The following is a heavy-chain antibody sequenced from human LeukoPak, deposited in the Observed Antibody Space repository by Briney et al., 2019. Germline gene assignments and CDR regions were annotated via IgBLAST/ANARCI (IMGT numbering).Heavy chain of an antibody. CDR3: ARDLARESYFYYMDV. CDR2: IHHSGRT. V-gene: IGHV4-38-2*02. Sequence: SETLSLTCAVSSYSMSSGNYWGWIRQPPGKGLEWIGSIHHSGRTYYNPSLKSRVTISVDTSKDQFSLKLSSVTAADTAVYYCARDLARESYFYYMDVWAKGPRSPSP. J-gene: IGHJ6*03. CDR1: SYSMSSGNY.